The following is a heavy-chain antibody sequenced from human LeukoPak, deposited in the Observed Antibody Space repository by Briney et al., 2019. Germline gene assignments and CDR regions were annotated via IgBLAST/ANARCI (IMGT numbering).Heavy chain of an antibody. CDR3: ARDGAVWFGDPPLDY. V-gene: IGHV1-18*01. Sequence: ASVKVSCKASGYTFTSYGISWVRQAPGQGLEWMGWISAYNGNTNYAQKLQGRVTMTTDTSTSTAYMELRSLRSDDTAVYYCARDGAVWFGDPPLDYWGQGTLVTVSS. D-gene: IGHD3-10*01. J-gene: IGHJ4*02. CDR2: ISAYNGNT. CDR1: GYTFTSYG.